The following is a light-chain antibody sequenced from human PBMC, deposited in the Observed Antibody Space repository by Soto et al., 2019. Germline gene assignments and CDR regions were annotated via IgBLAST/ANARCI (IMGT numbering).Light chain of an antibody. Sequence: QSVLTQPASVSGSPGQSITISCTGTSGDVGGYHYVSWYQQHPGKAPKLMIYEVSNRPSGVSNRFYGSRSGNTASLTISGLQAEDEADYYCKSRTTRNTLVFGGGTKVTVL. CDR2: EVS. J-gene: IGLJ3*02. CDR3: KSRTTRNTLV. CDR1: SGDVGGYHY. V-gene: IGLV2-14*01.